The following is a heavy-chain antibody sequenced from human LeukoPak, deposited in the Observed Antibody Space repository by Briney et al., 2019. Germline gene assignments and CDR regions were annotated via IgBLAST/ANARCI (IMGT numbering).Heavy chain of an antibody. CDR2: ISGSGGST. CDR3: TTAWVVVAASNDYVWGSYYYYYMDV. Sequence: QAGGSLRLSCAASGFTFSSYAMSWVRQAPGKGLEWVSAISGSGGSTYYADSVKGRFTISRDNSKNTLYLQMNSLRAEDTAVYYCTTAWVVVAASNDYVWGSYYYYYMDVWGKGTTVTISS. J-gene: IGHJ6*03. CDR1: GFTFSSYA. V-gene: IGHV3-23*01. D-gene: IGHD3-16*01.